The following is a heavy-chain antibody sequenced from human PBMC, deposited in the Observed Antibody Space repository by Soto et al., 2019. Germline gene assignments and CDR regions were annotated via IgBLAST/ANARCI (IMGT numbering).Heavy chain of an antibody. D-gene: IGHD4-17*01. V-gene: IGHV4-59*08. Sequence: QVQLQESGPGLVKPSETLSLTCTVSGGSISSYYWSWIRQPPGKGLEWIGYIYYSGSTNYNPSLRGRVTISADTSKSQLSLKLSSVYAADPAVYYCARRYGVYFDYWGQGPLVTVSS. J-gene: IGHJ4*02. CDR1: GGSISSYY. CDR2: IYYSGST. CDR3: ARRYGVYFDY.